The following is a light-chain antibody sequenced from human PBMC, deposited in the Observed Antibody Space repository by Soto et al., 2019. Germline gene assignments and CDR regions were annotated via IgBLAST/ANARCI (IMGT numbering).Light chain of an antibody. CDR2: GAS. V-gene: IGKV3-15*01. Sequence: EIVMTQSPATLSVSPGERATLSYRASQSVSSNLAWYQQKPGQAPRLLIYGASTRAAGIPARFSGSGSGTEFTLTISSLQSEDFAVYYCQQYNNWPRTFGHGTKVDIK. CDR1: QSVSSN. J-gene: IGKJ1*01. CDR3: QQYNNWPRT.